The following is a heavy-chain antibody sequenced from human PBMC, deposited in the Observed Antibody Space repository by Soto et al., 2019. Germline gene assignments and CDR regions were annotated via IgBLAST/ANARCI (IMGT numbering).Heavy chain of an antibody. J-gene: IGHJ1*01. D-gene: IGHD1-20*01. CDR3: ARDPRSITGTTSSEDFQH. CDR2: IIPLLGIT. V-gene: IGHV1-69*01. Sequence: QAQLMQSGAEVKKPGSSVKVSRRATGGTFSGYAINWVRQAPGQGLEWMGGIIPLLGITDYGQKFQGRITIAADESTGTAYMDLRGLRSEDTAVYYCARDPRSITGTTSSEDFQHWGQGTPVSVSS. CDR1: GGTFSGYA.